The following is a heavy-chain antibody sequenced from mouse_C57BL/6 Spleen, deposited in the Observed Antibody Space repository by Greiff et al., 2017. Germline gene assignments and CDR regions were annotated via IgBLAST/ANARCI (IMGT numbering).Heavy chain of an antibody. D-gene: IGHD1-1*01. Sequence: QVQLQQSGAELVRPGTSVKVSCKASGYAFTNYLIEWVKQRPGQGLEWIGVINPGSGGTNYNEKFKGKATLTADKSSSTAYMQLSSLTSEDSAVYFCASRCSSFFYAMDYWGQGTSVTVSS. CDR2: INPGSGGT. V-gene: IGHV1-54*01. CDR3: ASRCSSFFYAMDY. CDR1: GYAFTNYL. J-gene: IGHJ4*01.